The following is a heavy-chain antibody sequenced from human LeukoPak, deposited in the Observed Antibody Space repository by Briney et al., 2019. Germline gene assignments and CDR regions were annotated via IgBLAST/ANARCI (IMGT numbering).Heavy chain of an antibody. CDR3: ARHRNIAAATHNWFDP. D-gene: IGHD6-13*01. V-gene: IGHV5-51*01. CDR2: IYPGDSDT. J-gene: IGHJ5*02. Sequence: GESLKISCKGSGYSFTSYWIGWVRQMPGKGLEWMGIIYPGDSDTRYSPPFQGQVTISADKSISTAYLQWSSLRASDTAIYYCARHRNIAAATHNWFDPWGQGTLVTVSS. CDR1: GYSFTSYW.